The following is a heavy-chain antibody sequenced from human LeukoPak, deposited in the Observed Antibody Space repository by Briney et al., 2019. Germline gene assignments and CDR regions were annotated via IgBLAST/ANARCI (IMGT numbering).Heavy chain of an antibody. CDR1: GGSFSGYY. V-gene: IGHV4-34*01. CDR2: INHSGST. J-gene: IGHJ5*02. Sequence: SETLSLTCAVYGGSFSGYYWSWIRQPPGKGLEWIGEINHSGSTNYNPSLKSRVTISVDTSKNQFSLKLSSVTAADTAVYCCARGFDPWGQGTLVTVSS. CDR3: ARGFDP.